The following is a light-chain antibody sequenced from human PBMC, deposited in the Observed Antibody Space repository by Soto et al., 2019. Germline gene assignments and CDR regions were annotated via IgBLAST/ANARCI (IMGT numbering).Light chain of an antibody. CDR1: QSVSSSY. CDR2: GSS. CDR3: QQYGSSWT. Sequence: DTVLTQSPGTLSLSPGERATLSCRASQSVSSSYLAWYQQKPGQAPRLLIYGSSSRATGIPDRFSGSGSGTDFTLTISRLEPEAFAVYYCQQYGSSWTFGQGTKVEIK. J-gene: IGKJ1*01. V-gene: IGKV3-20*01.